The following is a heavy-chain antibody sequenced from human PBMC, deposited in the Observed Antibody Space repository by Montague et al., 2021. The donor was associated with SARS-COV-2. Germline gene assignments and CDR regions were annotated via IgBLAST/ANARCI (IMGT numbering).Heavy chain of an antibody. CDR1: GGSFSDYF. J-gene: IGHJ4*02. D-gene: IGHD3-22*01. V-gene: IGHV4-34*01. CDR3: ARGRQHFNMIVVVMTGGEYYFDY. Sequence: SETLSLTCAVYGGSFSDYFWTWIRQPPGKGLEWIGEINHRGTSNYNPSLKSRVSISVDTSKNQFSLYLGSVTAADTAVYYCARGRQHFNMIVVVMTGGEYYFDYWGQGTLGTGSS. CDR2: INHRGTS.